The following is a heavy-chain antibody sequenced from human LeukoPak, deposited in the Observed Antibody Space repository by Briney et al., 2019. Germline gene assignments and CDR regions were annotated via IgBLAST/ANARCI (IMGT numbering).Heavy chain of an antibody. D-gene: IGHD6-13*01. J-gene: IGHJ4*02. CDR1: GFTFSSFG. CDR2: IWSDGTTK. Sequence: GGSLRLSCAASGFTFSSFGMHWVRQAPGKGLEWVAVIWSDGTTKYYADSVKGRFTISRDNSENTLYLQMNSLRAEDTAVYFCARGPQSAAAGIFDYWGQGTLVSVSS. CDR3: ARGPQSAAAGIFDY. V-gene: IGHV3-33*01.